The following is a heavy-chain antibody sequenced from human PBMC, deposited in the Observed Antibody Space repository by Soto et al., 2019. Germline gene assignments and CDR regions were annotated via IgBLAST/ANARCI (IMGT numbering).Heavy chain of an antibody. V-gene: IGHV3-53*01. CDR2: FYSGGGT. Sequence: EVQLVESGGGLIQPGGSLRLSCAASGFTVSNYYMTWVRQAPGKGLEWVSVFYSGGGTYYADSVKGRFTISRDNSKNPLDLQMNSLRAEDTAVYYCARDTGGTLDYWGQGTLVTVSS. CDR3: ARDTGGTLDY. CDR1: GFTVSNYY. J-gene: IGHJ4*02. D-gene: IGHD3-10*01.